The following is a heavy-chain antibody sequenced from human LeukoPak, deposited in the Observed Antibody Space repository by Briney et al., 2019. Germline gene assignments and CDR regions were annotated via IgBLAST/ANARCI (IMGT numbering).Heavy chain of an antibody. V-gene: IGHV1-3*01. CDR3: AREGGYGDYYFEC. CDR2: INAGNGNT. Sequence: ASVKVSCKASGYTFTSYAMHWVRQAPGQRLEWMGWINAGNGNTKYSQKFQGRVTITRDTSASTAYMELSSLRSEDTAVYYCAREGGYGDYYFECWGQGTLVTVSS. CDR1: GYTFTSYA. J-gene: IGHJ4*02. D-gene: IGHD4-17*01.